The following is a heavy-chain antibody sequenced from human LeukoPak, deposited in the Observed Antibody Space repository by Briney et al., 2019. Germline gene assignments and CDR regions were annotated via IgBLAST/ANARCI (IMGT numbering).Heavy chain of an antibody. Sequence: SETLSLTCTVSGGSISSGSYYWSWIRQPAGKGLEWIGRIYTSGSTNYNPSLKSRVTISVDTSKNQFSLKLSSVTAADTAVYYCARGIAARPNYWGQGTLVTVSS. CDR2: IYTSGST. V-gene: IGHV4-61*02. J-gene: IGHJ4*02. D-gene: IGHD6-6*01. CDR3: ARGIAARPNY. CDR1: GGSISSGSYY.